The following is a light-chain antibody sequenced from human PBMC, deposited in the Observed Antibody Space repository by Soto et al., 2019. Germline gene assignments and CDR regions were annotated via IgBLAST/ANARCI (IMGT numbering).Light chain of an antibody. CDR1: QSIRSN. CDR3: QQYHIWPPWT. CDR2: GAS. Sequence: EIVLTQSTDTLSVSPGEGATLSCMVSQSIRSNLAWYQQRPGQAPRLLMYGASTRADGIPARFTGSGSGTEFTLTISSLQSEDFAVYYCQQYHIWPPWTFGQGTKVDIK. J-gene: IGKJ1*01. V-gene: IGKV3-15*01.